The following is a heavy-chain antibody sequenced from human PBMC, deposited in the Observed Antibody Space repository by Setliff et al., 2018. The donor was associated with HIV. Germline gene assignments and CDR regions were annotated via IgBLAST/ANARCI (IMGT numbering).Heavy chain of an antibody. Sequence: GASVKVSCKASGYTFTSYYMHWVRQAPGQGLEWMGMVYPSDGSTSYAQKFQGRVTMTRDTYTSTVYMELSSLRSEDTAVYYCARDYALGGSHSDAFEIWGQGTMVTVSS. CDR3: ARDYALGGSHSDAFEI. V-gene: IGHV1-46*01. CDR1: GYTFTSYY. J-gene: IGHJ3*02. CDR2: VYPSDGST. D-gene: IGHD1-26*01.